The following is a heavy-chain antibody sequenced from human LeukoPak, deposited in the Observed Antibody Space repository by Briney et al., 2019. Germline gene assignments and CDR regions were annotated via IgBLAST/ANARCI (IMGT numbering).Heavy chain of an antibody. CDR2: IIPIFGTA. J-gene: IGHJ5*02. D-gene: IGHD5/OR15-5a*01. CDR1: GGTFSSYA. V-gene: IGHV1-69*13. CDR3: ARAALYAINWFDP. Sequence: ASVKVSCKASGGTFSSYAISWVRQAPGQGLEWMGGIIPIFGTANYAQKFQGRVTITADESTSTAYMELSSLRSEDTAVYYCARAALYAINWFDPWGQGTLVTVSS.